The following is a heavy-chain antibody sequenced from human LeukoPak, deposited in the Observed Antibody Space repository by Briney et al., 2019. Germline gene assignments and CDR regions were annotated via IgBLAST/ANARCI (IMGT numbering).Heavy chain of an antibody. CDR2: ISWNSGSI. V-gene: IGHV3-9*01. J-gene: IGHJ4*01. CDR3: ATYSSSVGYDY. Sequence: PGRSLRLSCAASGFTFDDYAMHWVRQAPGKGLEWVSGISWNSGSIGYADSVKGRFTISRDNAKNSLYLQMNSLRAEDTALYYCATYSSSVGYDYWGHGTLVTVSS. D-gene: IGHD6-6*01. CDR1: GFTFDDYA.